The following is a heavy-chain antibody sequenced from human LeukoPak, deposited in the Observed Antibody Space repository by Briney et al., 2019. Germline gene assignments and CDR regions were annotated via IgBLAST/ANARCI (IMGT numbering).Heavy chain of an antibody. CDR2: ISSSGSTI. Sequence: GGSLRLSCAASGFTFSRHGMNWVRQAPGKGLEWVSYISSSGSTIYYADSVKGRFTISRDNAKNSLYLQMNSLRAEDTAVYYCAELGITMIGGVWGKGTTVTISS. CDR3: AELGITMIGGV. V-gene: IGHV3-48*03. CDR1: GFTFSRHG. D-gene: IGHD3-10*02. J-gene: IGHJ6*04.